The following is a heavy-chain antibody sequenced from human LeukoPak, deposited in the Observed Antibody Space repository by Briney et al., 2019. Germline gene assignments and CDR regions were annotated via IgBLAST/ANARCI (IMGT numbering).Heavy chain of an antibody. Sequence: GGSLRLSCAASGFTFSSYAMSWVRQAPGKGLEWVSAISTSGDRTYYADSVKGRFTISRDNSKNTLYLQMNSLRAEDTAVYYCAKDLGGDGYWGQGTLVTVSS. CDR1: GFTFSSYA. CDR3: AKDLGGDGY. D-gene: IGHD2-21*01. V-gene: IGHV3-23*01. J-gene: IGHJ4*02. CDR2: ISTSGDRT.